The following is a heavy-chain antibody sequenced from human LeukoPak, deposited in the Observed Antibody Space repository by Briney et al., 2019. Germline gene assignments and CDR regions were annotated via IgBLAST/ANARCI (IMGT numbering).Heavy chain of an antibody. D-gene: IGHD3-10*02. CDR1: GFTFSSYC. V-gene: IGHV3-74*01. Sequence: GGSLRLSCAASGFTFSSYCMHWVRRAPGKGLVWVSRINSDGSSTSYADSVKGRFTISRDNAKNTLYLQMNSLRAEDTAVYYCARDHLFGNYIDYWGQGTLVTVSS. J-gene: IGHJ4*02. CDR2: INSDGSST. CDR3: ARDHLFGNYIDY.